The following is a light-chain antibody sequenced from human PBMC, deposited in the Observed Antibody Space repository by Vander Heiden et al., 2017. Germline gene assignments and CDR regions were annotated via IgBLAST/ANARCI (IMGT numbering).Light chain of an antibody. J-gene: IGKJ1*01. CDR1: QSVSTY. V-gene: IGKV1-39*01. CDR3: QQSFTTLKWT. CDR2: GAS. Sequence: DIQMTQSPSSLSASVGDRVTITCRASQSVSTYLNWYQQKPGKVPKLLIYGASTLQSGVPSRFSGSGSGTDSTLTISSLEPEDFATYYCQQSFTTLKWTFGQGTRVEIK.